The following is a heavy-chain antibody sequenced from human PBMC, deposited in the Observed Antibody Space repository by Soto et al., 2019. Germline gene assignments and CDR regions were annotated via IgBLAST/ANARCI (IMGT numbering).Heavy chain of an antibody. Sequence: SETLSLTCAVSGYSINSGYYWGWIRQPPGKGLEWIGNILHTGSTYYNPSLTSRATISVDTSRNQISLRLRSVTAADTAIYYCATDAATRGWFDPWGQGTLVTVSS. CDR1: GYSINSGYY. V-gene: IGHV4-38-2*02. D-gene: IGHD6-25*01. J-gene: IGHJ5*02. CDR2: ILHTGST. CDR3: ATDAATRGWFDP.